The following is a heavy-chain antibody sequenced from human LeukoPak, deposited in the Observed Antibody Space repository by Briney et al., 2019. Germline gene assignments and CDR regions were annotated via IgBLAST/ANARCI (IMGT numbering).Heavy chain of an antibody. D-gene: IGHD2-21*02. CDR1: GASISSDY. CDR3: ARHFPYCGGDCPYYYMDV. J-gene: IGHJ6*03. V-gene: IGHV4-4*09. CDR2: IYSSETT. Sequence: PSETLSLTCSVSGASISSDYWSWIRQPPGKGLEWIGNIYSSETTKYNPSLRSRATISGDTSKNQFFLKLSSVTAADTAVYYCARHFPYCGGDCPYYYMDVWGKGTTVTVSS.